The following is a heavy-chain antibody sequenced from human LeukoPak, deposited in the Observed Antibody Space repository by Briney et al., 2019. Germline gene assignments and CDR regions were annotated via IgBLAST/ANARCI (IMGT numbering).Heavy chain of an antibody. Sequence: PGGSLRLSCAASGFTFRNYGMSWVRQAPGKGLEWVANINQDGSDKYYVDSVKGRFTISRDNAKNSLYLQMNSLRAEDTAVYYCARRLVGTPDYSDYWGQGTLVTVSS. V-gene: IGHV3-7*01. CDR2: INQDGSDK. J-gene: IGHJ4*02. CDR3: ARRLVGTPDYSDY. CDR1: GFTFRNYG. D-gene: IGHD4-23*01.